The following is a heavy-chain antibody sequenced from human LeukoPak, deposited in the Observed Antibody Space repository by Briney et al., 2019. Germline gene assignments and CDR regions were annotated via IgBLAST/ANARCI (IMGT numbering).Heavy chain of an antibody. CDR3: ARYYCSGGGCYSLADY. J-gene: IGHJ4*02. CDR2: ITHSGST. D-gene: IGHD2-15*01. CDR1: GGPFSDYY. Sequence: SETLSLTCAVYGGPFSDYYWTWIRQPPGKGLEWIGEITHSGSTSYNPSLKSRVTMSVDTSKNQFSLKLSSVTAADTAVYYCARYYCSGGGCYSLADYWGLGNTVTVSS. V-gene: IGHV4-34*01.